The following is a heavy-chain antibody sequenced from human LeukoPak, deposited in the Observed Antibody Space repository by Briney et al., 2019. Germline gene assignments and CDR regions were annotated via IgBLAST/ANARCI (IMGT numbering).Heavy chain of an antibody. V-gene: IGHV3-30-3*01. J-gene: IGHJ3*02. Sequence: GGSLRLSCAASGFTFSSYAMHWVRQAPGKGLEWVAVISYDGSNKYYADSVKGRFTISRDNSKNTLYLQMNSLRAEDTAVYYCARPVLTYSSGWYMGAFDIWGQGTMVTVSS. CDR3: ARPVLTYSSGWYMGAFDI. D-gene: IGHD6-19*01. CDR2: ISYDGSNK. CDR1: GFTFSSYA.